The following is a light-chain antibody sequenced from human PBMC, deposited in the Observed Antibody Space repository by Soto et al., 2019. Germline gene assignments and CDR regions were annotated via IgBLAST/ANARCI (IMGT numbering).Light chain of an antibody. CDR1: QTISSW. Sequence: DIQMPQSPSTLSGSVGDRVSITCRASQTISSWLAWYQQKPGKAPKLLIYAASSLQSGVPSRFSGSGSGTDFTLTISSLQPEDFATYYCQQSYSTPWTLGQGTKVDIK. V-gene: IGKV1-39*01. CDR3: QQSYSTPWT. J-gene: IGKJ1*01. CDR2: AAS.